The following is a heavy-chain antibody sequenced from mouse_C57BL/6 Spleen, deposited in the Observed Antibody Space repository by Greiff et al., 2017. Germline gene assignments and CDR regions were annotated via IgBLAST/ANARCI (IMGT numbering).Heavy chain of an antibody. CDR1: GYTFTDYY. V-gene: IGHV1-19*01. Sequence: VQLQQSGPVLVKPGASVKMSCKASGYTFTDYYMNWVKQSHGKSLEWIGVINPYNGGTSYNQKFKGKATLTVDKSSSTAYMELNSLTSEDSAVYYCARGGTIAGAMDYWGQGTSVTVSS. CDR2: INPYNGGT. CDR3: ARGGTIAGAMDY. J-gene: IGHJ4*01. D-gene: IGHD2-12*01.